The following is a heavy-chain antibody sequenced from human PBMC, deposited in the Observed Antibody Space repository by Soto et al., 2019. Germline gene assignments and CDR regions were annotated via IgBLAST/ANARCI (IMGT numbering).Heavy chain of an antibody. CDR3: ARGARPWGGGVIPNFDY. V-gene: IGHV4-34*01. Sequence: SETLSLTCAVYGGSFSGYYWSWIRQPPGKGLEWIGEINHSGSTNYNPSLKSRVSISVDTSKNQFSLKLSSVTAADTAVYYCARGARPWGGGVIPNFDYWGQGTLVTVSS. D-gene: IGHD3-10*01. CDR1: GGSFSGYY. J-gene: IGHJ4*02. CDR2: INHSGST.